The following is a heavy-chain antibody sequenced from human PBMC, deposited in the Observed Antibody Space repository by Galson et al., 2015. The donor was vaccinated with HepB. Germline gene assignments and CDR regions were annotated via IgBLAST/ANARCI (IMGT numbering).Heavy chain of an antibody. Sequence: QSGAEVKKPGESLKISCKGSGYSFTNYWIGWVRQMPGKGLEWMGIIYPGDSDTRDSPSFQGQVTISADKSINTAYLQWSSLKASYTAIYDCTRTGGRGYFDYWGQGTLVTVSS. J-gene: IGHJ4*02. CDR3: TRTGGRGYFDY. CDR2: IYPGDSDT. D-gene: IGHD3-16*01. CDR1: GYSFTNYW. V-gene: IGHV5-51*01.